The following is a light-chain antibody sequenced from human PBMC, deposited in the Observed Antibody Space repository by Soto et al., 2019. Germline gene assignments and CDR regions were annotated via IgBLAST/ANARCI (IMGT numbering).Light chain of an antibody. CDR1: QGISTY. V-gene: IGKV1-39*01. CDR2: AAS. CDR3: QQSYSTTWT. Sequence: DIQMTQSPSSLSASVGDRVTITCRVSQGISTYLNWYHQKPGKAPKLLIYAASSLQSGVPSRFSGSGSETDFTLTISSLQPEDFATYSCQQSYSTTWTFGQGTKVEIK. J-gene: IGKJ1*01.